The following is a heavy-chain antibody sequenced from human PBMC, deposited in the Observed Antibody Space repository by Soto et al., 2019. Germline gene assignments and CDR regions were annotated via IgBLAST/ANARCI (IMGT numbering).Heavy chain of an antibody. CDR2: ITSSSSTI. V-gene: IGHV3-48*01. Sequence: GGSLRLSCAASGFTFSSYSMNWVRQAPGKGLEWVSYITSSSSTIYYADSVKGRFTISRDNAKNSLYLQMNSLRAEDTAVYYCARLNGYCVRGSCHGHYAMDVWGQGTTVTVSS. J-gene: IGHJ6*02. CDR1: GFTFSSYS. CDR3: ARLNGYCVRGSCHGHYAMDV. D-gene: IGHD2-15*01.